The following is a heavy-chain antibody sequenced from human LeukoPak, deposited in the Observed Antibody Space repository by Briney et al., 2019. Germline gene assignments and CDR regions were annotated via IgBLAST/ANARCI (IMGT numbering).Heavy chain of an antibody. CDR3: ARDGTAAGLYFDL. D-gene: IGHD6-13*01. CDR1: GFTFTDYW. V-gene: IGHV3-7*01. CDR2: IRQDGSEN. J-gene: IGHJ4*01. Sequence: PGGSLRLSCEVSGFTFTDYWMNWVRQAPGKGPEWVASIRQDGSENTYVDSVKGRFTISRDNTKNSLPLQLNGLRAEDTAVYYCARDGTAAGLYFDLWGQGTLVTVSS.